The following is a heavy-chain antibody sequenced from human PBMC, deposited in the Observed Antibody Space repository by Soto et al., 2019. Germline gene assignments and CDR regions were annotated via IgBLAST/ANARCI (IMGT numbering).Heavy chain of an antibody. CDR1: GFTFSSYS. V-gene: IGHV3-21*01. CDR2: ITSSSSYI. CDR3: ARDWGYYYYYGMDV. D-gene: IGHD3-16*01. J-gene: IGHJ6*02. Sequence: EVQLVESGGGLVKPGGSLRLSCAASGFTFSSYSMNWVRQAPGKGLEWVSSITSSSSYIYYADSVKGRFSIYRDNAKNSLYLQMTSVKAEDTAVYYCARDWGYYYYYGMDVWGQGTTVAVSS.